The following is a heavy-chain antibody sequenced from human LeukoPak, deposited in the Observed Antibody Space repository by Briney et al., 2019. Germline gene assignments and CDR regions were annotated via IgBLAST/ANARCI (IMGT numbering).Heavy chain of an antibody. V-gene: IGHV1-2*02. Sequence: GASVKVSCKASGYTFTGYYMHWVRQAPGQGLEWMGWINPNSGGTNYAQKFQGRVTMTRDTSISTAYMELSRLRSDDTAVYYCARDGLNTMVRGKIHYNYMDVWGKGTTVSISS. J-gene: IGHJ6*03. CDR1: GYTFTGYY. D-gene: IGHD3-10*01. CDR3: ARDGLNTMVRGKIHYNYMDV. CDR2: INPNSGGT.